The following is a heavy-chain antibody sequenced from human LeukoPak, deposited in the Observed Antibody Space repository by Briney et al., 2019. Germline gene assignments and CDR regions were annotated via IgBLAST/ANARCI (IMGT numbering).Heavy chain of an antibody. V-gene: IGHV3-30*02. CDR1: GFTFSSYG. Sequence: GGSLRLSCAASGFTFSSYGVHWVRQAPGKGLEWVAFIRYDGSNKYYADSVKGRFTISRDNSKNTLYLQMNSLRAEVTAVYYCAKLIVVVPAVDFDYWGQGTLVTVSS. D-gene: IGHD2-2*01. CDR2: IRYDGSNK. J-gene: IGHJ4*02. CDR3: AKLIVVVPAVDFDY.